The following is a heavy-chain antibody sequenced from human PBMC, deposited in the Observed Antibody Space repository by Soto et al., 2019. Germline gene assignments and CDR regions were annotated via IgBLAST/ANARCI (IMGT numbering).Heavy chain of an antibody. CDR2: IGGSAAGT. CDR1: RFTFSSYT. V-gene: IGHV3-23*04. D-gene: IGHD3-16*01. Sequence: EVQLVESGGGLVQPGGSLRLSCAASRFTFSSYTMSWVRQAPGKGLEWISTIGGSAAGTYYADSEKGRFTISRDNPKSKLYVQMDSLRAEDTAVYYCAKVGGATIRDGMHVWGEGTTGIVSS. J-gene: IGHJ6*04. CDR3: AKVGGATIRDGMHV.